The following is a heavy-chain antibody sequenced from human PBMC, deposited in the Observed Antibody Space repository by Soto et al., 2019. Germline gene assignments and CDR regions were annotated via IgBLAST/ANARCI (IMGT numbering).Heavy chain of an antibody. D-gene: IGHD1-26*01. Sequence: GASVKVSCKAPRDTFTGDYINWVRQAPGQGLEWMGVINPHGGSTAYAQKFKGRVTLTRDTSASTVYMEVSSLTSEDTAMYYCARSSGGNFGIIIEGTNWFAPWGQGTLVTVSS. CDR3: ARSSGGNFGIIIEGTNWFAP. V-gene: IGHV1-46*01. CDR2: INPHGGST. J-gene: IGHJ5*02. CDR1: RDTFTGDY.